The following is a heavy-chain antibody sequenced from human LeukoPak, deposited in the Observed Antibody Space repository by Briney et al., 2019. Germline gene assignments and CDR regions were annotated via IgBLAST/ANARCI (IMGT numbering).Heavy chain of an antibody. CDR3: ARDRTMDV. V-gene: IGHV4-59*01. D-gene: IGHD3-10*01. J-gene: IGHJ3*01. CDR2: IYYIGNT. Sequence: SETLSLTCTVSGGSISNYYWSWIRQPPGKGLEWIEYIYYIGNTNYNPSLKSRVTISVDTSKNQFSLKLSSVTAADTAVYYCARDRTMDVWGQGTMVSVSS. CDR1: GGSISNYY.